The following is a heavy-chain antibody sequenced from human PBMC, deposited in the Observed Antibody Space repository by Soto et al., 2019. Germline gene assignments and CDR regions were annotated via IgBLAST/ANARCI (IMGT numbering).Heavy chain of an antibody. V-gene: IGHV4-39*01. CDR2: IYYSGST. D-gene: IGHD3-22*01. CDR3: AVVVVILNAFDI. Sequence: SETLSLTCTVSGGSISSSSYYWGWIRQPPGKGLEWIGSIYYSGSTYYNPSLKSQVTISVDTSKNQFSLKLSSVTAADTAVYYCAVVVVILNAFDIWGQGTMVTVSS. J-gene: IGHJ3*02. CDR1: GGSISSSSYY.